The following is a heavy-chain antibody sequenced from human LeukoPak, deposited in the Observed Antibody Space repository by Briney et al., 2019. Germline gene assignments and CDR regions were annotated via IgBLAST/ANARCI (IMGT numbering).Heavy chain of an antibody. CDR3: ASNTGTVFDY. Sequence: SETLSLTCTVSGDFITAYYWSWIRQPPGKGLEWIGYVYYSGSTEYNPSLRSRVTISLEMSKQQFSLNLTSVTAADAAVYYCASNTGTVFDYWGQGALVTVSS. V-gene: IGHV4-59*01. CDR2: VYYSGST. CDR1: GDFITAYY. J-gene: IGHJ4*02. D-gene: IGHD7-27*01.